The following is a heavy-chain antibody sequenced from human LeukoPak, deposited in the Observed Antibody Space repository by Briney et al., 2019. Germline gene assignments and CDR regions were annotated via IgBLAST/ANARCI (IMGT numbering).Heavy chain of an antibody. D-gene: IGHD6-19*01. J-gene: IGHJ6*02. V-gene: IGHV3-30*18. CDR1: GFTFSSYG. CDR3: AKEEGPSSGWYLNGMDV. Sequence: GGSLRLSCAASGFTFSSYGMHWVRQAPGKGLEWVAVISYDGSNKYYADSVKGRFTISRDNSKNTLYLQMNSLRAEDTAVYYCAKEEGPSSGWYLNGMDVWGQGTTVTVSS. CDR2: ISYDGSNK.